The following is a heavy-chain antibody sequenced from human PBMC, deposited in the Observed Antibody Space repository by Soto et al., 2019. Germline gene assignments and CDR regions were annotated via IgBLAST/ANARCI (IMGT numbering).Heavy chain of an antibody. D-gene: IGHD1-26*01. CDR2: ISGSGGST. Sequence: GGSLRLSCAASGFTFSSYAMSWVLQAPGKGLEWVSAISGSGGSTYYADSVKGRFTISRDNSKNTLYLQMNSLRAEDTAVYYCAKIVRYSGSYFSYWGQGTLVTVSS. CDR3: AKIVRYSGSYFSY. CDR1: GFTFSSYA. V-gene: IGHV3-23*01. J-gene: IGHJ4*02.